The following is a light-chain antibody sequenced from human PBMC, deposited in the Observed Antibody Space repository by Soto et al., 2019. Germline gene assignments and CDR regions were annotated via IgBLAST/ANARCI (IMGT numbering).Light chain of an antibody. Sequence: DIQMTQSPSSLSASVGDRVSITGLSSQSISSYLNWYQQKPGKAPTLLIYAASSLQSGVSSRFSGSGSGTDFTLTISSLQAEDFATYYCQQTSSTPGTIGQGTKVDIK. CDR1: QSISSY. V-gene: IGKV1-39*01. CDR2: AAS. CDR3: QQTSSTPGT. J-gene: IGKJ1*01.